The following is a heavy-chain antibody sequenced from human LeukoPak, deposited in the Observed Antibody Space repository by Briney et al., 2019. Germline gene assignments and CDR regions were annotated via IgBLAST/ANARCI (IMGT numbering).Heavy chain of an antibody. CDR2: IKSKTDGGTT. D-gene: IGHD2-21*01. V-gene: IGHV3-15*01. CDR3: TTDCGGDCYTYYYYYYYMDV. CDR1: GFTFSNAW. J-gene: IGHJ6*03. Sequence: SGGSLRLSCAASGFTFSNAWMSWVRQAPGKGLEWVGRIKSKTDGGTTDYAAPVKGRFTISRADSKNTLYLQMNSLKTEDTAVYYCTTDCGGDCYTYYYYYYYMDVWGKGATVTVSS.